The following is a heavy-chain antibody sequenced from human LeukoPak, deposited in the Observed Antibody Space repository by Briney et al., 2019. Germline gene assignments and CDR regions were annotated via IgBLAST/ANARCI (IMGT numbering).Heavy chain of an antibody. J-gene: IGHJ4*02. Sequence: PGGSLRLSCAASGFTFSNYWMHWVRQAPGKGLVWVSRIDSDGSNTNYADSVKGRFTVSRDNAKNTLYLQMNSLRAEDTAVYYCARDDYGDYYFDYWGQGTLVTVSS. CDR1: GFTFSNYW. V-gene: IGHV3-74*01. D-gene: IGHD4-17*01. CDR3: ARDDYGDYYFDY. CDR2: IDSDGSNT.